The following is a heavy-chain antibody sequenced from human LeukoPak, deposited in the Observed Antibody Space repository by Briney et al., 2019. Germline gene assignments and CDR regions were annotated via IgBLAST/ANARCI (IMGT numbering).Heavy chain of an antibody. D-gene: IGHD2-15*01. CDR1: GFTFSDYY. CDR3: ARDRWSGCSCYSGFDF. CDR2: ISSSGSTI. J-gene: IGHJ4*02. Sequence: GGSLRLSCAASGFTFSDYYMSWIRQAPGKGLEWVSYISSSGSTIYYADSVKGRFTISRDNAKNSLYLQMNSLRAEDTAVYYWARDRWSGCSCYSGFDFWGQGTLVTVSS. V-gene: IGHV3-11*01.